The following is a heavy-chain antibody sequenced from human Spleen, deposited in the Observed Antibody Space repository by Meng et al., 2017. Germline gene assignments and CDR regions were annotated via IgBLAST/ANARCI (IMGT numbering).Heavy chain of an antibody. V-gene: IGHV4-61*02. J-gene: IGHJ4*02. CDR1: GGSISSGSYY. CDR3: ARGPGYDYFDY. CDR2: VYTSGST. Sequence: SETLSLTCTVSGGSISSGSYYWSWIRQPAGRGLERIGRVYTSGSTNYKPSLKSRLTISIDTSKNQFSLRLSSVTATDTAVYYCARGPGYDYFDYWGQGTLVTVSS. D-gene: IGHD3-3*01.